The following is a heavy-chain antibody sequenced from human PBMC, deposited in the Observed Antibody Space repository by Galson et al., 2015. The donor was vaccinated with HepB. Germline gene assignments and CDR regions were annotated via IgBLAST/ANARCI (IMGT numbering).Heavy chain of an antibody. D-gene: IGHD1/OR15-1a*01. CDR3: ATEEQGLDGYYFDS. CDR2: ISSDGGNK. V-gene: IGHV3-30-3*01. CDR1: GLTFSTYA. Sequence: SLSLSCADSGLTFSTYAMQWVRQAPGKGLEWVAIISSDGGNKYYADSVRGRFTISRDNSKSTLYLQMNRLRPEDTAVYYCATEEQGLDGYYFDSWGQGTLVTASS. J-gene: IGHJ4*02.